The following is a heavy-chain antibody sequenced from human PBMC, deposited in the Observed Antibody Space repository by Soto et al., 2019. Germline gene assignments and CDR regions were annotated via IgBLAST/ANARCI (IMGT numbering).Heavy chain of an antibody. D-gene: IGHD2-15*01. Sequence: GGSLRLSCAASGFTFSSYGMHWVRQAPGKGLEWVAVIWYDGSNKYYADSVKGRFTISRDNSKNRLYLQMNSLRAEDTAVYYCARDRDGGYCSGGSCYGYYYMDVWGKGTTVTVSS. CDR1: GFTFSSYG. J-gene: IGHJ6*03. CDR2: IWYDGSNK. CDR3: ARDRDGGYCSGGSCYGYYYMDV. V-gene: IGHV3-33*01.